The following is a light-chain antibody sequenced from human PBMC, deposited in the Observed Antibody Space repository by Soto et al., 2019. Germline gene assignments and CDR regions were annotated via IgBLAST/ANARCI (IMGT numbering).Light chain of an antibody. CDR1: SSNIGSNS. Sequence: QSVLTQPPSASGTPGQRVTISCSGSSSNIGSNSVSWYRQLPETAPKLLIYNNNQRPSGVPYRFSASKSGTSASLAISGLQSEDEADYYCAVWDDALNGFSVFGTGTKLTVL. CDR2: NNN. V-gene: IGLV1-44*01. CDR3: AVWDDALNGFSV. J-gene: IGLJ1*01.